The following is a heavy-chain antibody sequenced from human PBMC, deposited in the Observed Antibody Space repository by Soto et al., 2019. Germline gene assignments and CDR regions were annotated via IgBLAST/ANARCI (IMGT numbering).Heavy chain of an antibody. CDR2: IYTGGST. Sequence: GGSLRLSCAASGFTVSSNYMSWVRQAPGKGLEWVSVIYTGGSTYYADSVKGRFTISRDNSKNTLYPQMNSLRAEDTAVYYCARDHDGRNSFWGQGTLVTVYS. CDR3: ARDHDGRNSF. CDR1: GFTVSSNY. D-gene: IGHD3-16*01. J-gene: IGHJ4*02. V-gene: IGHV3-53*01.